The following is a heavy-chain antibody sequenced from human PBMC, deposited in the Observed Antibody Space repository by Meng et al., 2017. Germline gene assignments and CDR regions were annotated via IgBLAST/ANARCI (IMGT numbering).Heavy chain of an antibody. V-gene: IGHV4-34*01. CDR3: ARGLVGFYNWFDP. CDR1: GGSFSGYY. J-gene: IGHJ5*02. D-gene: IGHD2-8*02. CDR2: INHSGST. Sequence: GSLRLSCAVYGGSFSGYYWSWIRQPPGKGLEWIGEINHSGSTNYNPSLKSRVTISVDTSKNQFSLKLGSVTAADTAVCYCARGLVGFYNWFDPWGQGTLVTVSS.